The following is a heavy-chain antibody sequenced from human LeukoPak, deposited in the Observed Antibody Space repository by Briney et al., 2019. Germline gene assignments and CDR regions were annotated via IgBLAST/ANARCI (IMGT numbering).Heavy chain of an antibody. CDR3: ARAVPGELFDY. J-gene: IGHJ4*02. CDR1: GFTSSSYA. V-gene: IGHV3-30-3*01. CDR2: ISYDGSNK. D-gene: IGHD3-10*01. Sequence: GGSLRLSCAASGFTSSSYAMHWVRQAPGKGLEWVAVISYDGSNKYYADSVKGRFTISRDNSKNTLYLQMNSLRAEDTAVYYCARAVPGELFDYWGQGTLVTVSS.